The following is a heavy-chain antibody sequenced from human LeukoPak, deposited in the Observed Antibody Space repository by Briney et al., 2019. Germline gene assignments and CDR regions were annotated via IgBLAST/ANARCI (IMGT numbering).Heavy chain of an antibody. CDR2: INHSGST. J-gene: IGHJ6*03. D-gene: IGHD3-16*02. CDR3: ARVIERYYYYYMDV. CDR1: GGSFSGYY. V-gene: IGHV4-34*01. Sequence: SETLSLTCAVYGGSFSGYYWSWIRQPPGKGLEWIGEINHSGSTNYNPSLKSRVTISVDTSKNQFSLKLSSVTAADTAVYYCARVIERYYYYYMDVWGKGTTVTISS.